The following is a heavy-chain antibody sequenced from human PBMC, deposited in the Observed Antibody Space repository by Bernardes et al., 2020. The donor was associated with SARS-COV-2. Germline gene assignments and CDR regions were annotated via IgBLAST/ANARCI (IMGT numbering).Heavy chain of an antibody. D-gene: IGHD6-6*01. CDR3: AIEGASNVFDM. CDR2: ITTSGYT. Sequence: GGSLKVSCAVSGLTIGDYYMSWIRQAPGMGLEWLSYITTSGYTNYADSVRGRFTISRDNAKNSLNLQMNSLRAEDTAVYYCAIEGASNVFDMWGQGTMVTVSS. CDR1: GLTIGDYY. J-gene: IGHJ3*02. V-gene: IGHV3-11*06.